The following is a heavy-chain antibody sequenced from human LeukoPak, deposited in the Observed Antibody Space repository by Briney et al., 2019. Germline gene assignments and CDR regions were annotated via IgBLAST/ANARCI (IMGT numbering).Heavy chain of an antibody. CDR3: VTDPLYDSSGRHAFDI. V-gene: IGHV3-7*03. CDR2: IKQDGSEK. CDR1: GFTFSSYW. D-gene: IGHD3-22*01. Sequence: TGGSLRLSCAASGFTFSSYWMSWVRQAPGKGLEWVANIKQDGSEKYYVDSVKGRFTISRDNAKNSLYLQMNSLRAEDTAVYYCVTDPLYDSSGRHAFDIWGQGTMVTVSS. J-gene: IGHJ3*02.